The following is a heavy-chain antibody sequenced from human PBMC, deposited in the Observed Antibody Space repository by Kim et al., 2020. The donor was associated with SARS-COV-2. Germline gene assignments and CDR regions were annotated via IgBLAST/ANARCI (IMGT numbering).Heavy chain of an antibody. Sequence: SETLSLTCTVSGGSISSYYWSWIRQPPGKGLEWIGYIYYSGSTNYNPSLKSRVTISVDTSKNQFSLKLSSVTAADTAVYYCARGGAAAAQYNWFDPWGQGTLVTVSS. CDR3: ARGGAAAAQYNWFDP. CDR2: IYYSGST. CDR1: GGSISSYY. D-gene: IGHD6-13*01. J-gene: IGHJ5*02. V-gene: IGHV4-59*01.